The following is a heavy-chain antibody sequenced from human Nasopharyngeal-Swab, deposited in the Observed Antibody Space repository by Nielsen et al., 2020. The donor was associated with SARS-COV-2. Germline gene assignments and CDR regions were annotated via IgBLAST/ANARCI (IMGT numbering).Heavy chain of an antibody. J-gene: IGHJ3*02. Sequence: SETLSLTCTVSGGSIRSSSYYWGWIRQPPGKGLEWIGSIYYSGSTYYNPSLKSRVTISVDTSKSQFSLNLSSVTAADTAVYYCARHLTYYDISTGYYGAIDAFDIWGQGTMVTVSS. V-gene: IGHV4-39*01. CDR3: ARHLTYYDISTGYYGAIDAFDI. CDR1: GGSIRSSSYY. D-gene: IGHD3-9*01. CDR2: IYYSGST.